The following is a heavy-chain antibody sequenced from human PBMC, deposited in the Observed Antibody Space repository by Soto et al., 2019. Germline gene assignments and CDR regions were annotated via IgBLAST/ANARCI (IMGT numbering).Heavy chain of an antibody. J-gene: IGHJ4*02. Sequence: PGGSLRLSCAASGFTFSSYWISWVRQAPGKGLEWVANIKQDGSEKYYVDSVKGRFTISRDNAKNSLYLQMNSLRAEDTAVYYCARAPDYYFDYWGQGTLVTVSS. CDR3: ARAPDYYFDY. V-gene: IGHV3-7*01. CDR2: IKQDGSEK. CDR1: GFTFSSYW.